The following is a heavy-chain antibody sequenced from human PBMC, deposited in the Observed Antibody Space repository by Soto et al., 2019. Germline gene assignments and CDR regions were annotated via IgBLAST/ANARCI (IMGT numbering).Heavy chain of an antibody. V-gene: IGHV5-51*01. J-gene: IGHJ4*02. D-gene: IGHD2-2*02. Sequence: GSLKISCKGCRYSFTSYWIGWVRQMPGKGLEWMGIIYPGDSDTRYSPSFQGQVTISADKSISTAYLQWSSLKASDTAMYYCARWVGPILYYFDYWGQGTLVTVSS. CDR1: RYSFTSYW. CDR2: IYPGDSDT. CDR3: ARWVGPILYYFDY.